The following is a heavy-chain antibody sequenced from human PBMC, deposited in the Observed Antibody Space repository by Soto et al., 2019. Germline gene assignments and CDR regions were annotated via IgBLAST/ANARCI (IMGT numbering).Heavy chain of an antibody. Sequence: LGASLRLSGAGAGFRFSDYSMKWVRQVPGKGLEWVSSISSNSGYTLYTDSVKGRFTISRDNAKSSLYLQMSSLRDEDTAVYYCTRGSYGAYDYWGQGTLVTVSS. CDR3: TRGSYGAYDY. CDR1: GFRFSDYS. D-gene: IGHD4-17*01. CDR2: ISSNSGYT. J-gene: IGHJ4*02. V-gene: IGHV3-21*06.